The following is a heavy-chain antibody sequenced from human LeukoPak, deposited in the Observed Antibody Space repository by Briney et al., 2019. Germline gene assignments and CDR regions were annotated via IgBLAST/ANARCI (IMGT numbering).Heavy chain of an antibody. D-gene: IGHD3-3*01. CDR3: ATDRGTISGVVR. CDR2: IKPDGTTS. Sequence: GGSLRLSCAASGFGFSNFWMHWVRQAPGKGLVWVSRIKPDGTTSVYADSVKGRFTISRDNLKNTLYLQMNSLRAEDTAVYYCATDRGTISGVVRWGQGTLVTVSS. J-gene: IGHJ4*02. CDR1: GFGFSNFW. V-gene: IGHV3-74*01.